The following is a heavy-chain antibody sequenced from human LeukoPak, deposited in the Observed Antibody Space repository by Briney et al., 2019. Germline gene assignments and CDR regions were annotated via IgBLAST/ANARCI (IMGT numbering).Heavy chain of an antibody. CDR1: GFTVSTFA. CDR3: AKEPPGGWSIDL. V-gene: IGHV3-30*02. Sequence: PGGSLRLSCAASGFTVSTFAWHWVRQPPGKGLEWVAFVGTDETDIHYADSVRGRFIISRDNSRNTLSLDMSSLRVEDTAVYYCAKEPPGGWSIDLCGRGTLVSVSS. CDR2: VGTDETDI. J-gene: IGHJ2*01. D-gene: IGHD3-16*01.